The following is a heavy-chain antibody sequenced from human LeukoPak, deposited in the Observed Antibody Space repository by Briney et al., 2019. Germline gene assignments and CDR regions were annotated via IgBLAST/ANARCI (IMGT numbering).Heavy chain of an antibody. CDR1: GGTFSSYA. CDR2: IIPILGIA. V-gene: IGHV1-69*04. CDR3: RSEMATMGVDY. D-gene: IGHD5-24*01. J-gene: IGHJ4*02. Sequence: SVKVSFKASGGTFSSYAISWVRQAPGQGLEWMGRIIPILGIANYAQKFQGRVTITADKSTSTAYMELSSLRSEDTAVYYCRSEMATMGVDYWGQGTLVTVSS.